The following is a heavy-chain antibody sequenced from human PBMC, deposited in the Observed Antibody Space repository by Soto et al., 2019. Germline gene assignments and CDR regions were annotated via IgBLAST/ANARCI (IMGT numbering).Heavy chain of an antibody. D-gene: IGHD6-19*01. Sequence: QVQLQESGPGLVKPSETLSLTCTVSGGSITSYYWSWIRQPPGKGLEWIGHIYYSGSTNYNPSLKSRVTISVDTSKNQSSLRLSSVTAADTAVYYCAKVGSGWTGGIDYWGQGTLVTVSS. J-gene: IGHJ4*02. CDR2: IYYSGST. CDR1: GGSITSYY. CDR3: AKVGSGWTGGIDY. V-gene: IGHV4-59*01.